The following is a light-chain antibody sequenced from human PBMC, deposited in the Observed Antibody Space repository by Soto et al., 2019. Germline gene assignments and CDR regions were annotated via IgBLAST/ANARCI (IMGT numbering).Light chain of an antibody. CDR3: QQSYYIPWT. Sequence: DLQMTQSPASLSASVGETVTITCRGSQSINTFLSWYRHKPGKAPELLIYDASTLQIGVPSRFSGSGYGTEFTLTISSLQSEDFATYYCQQSYYIPWTFGQGTKVEVK. CDR1: QSINTF. CDR2: DAS. V-gene: IGKV1-39*01. J-gene: IGKJ1*01.